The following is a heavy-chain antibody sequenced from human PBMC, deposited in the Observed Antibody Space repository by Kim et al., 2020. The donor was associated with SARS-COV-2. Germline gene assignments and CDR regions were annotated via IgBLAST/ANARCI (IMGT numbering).Heavy chain of an antibody. CDR2: INGGSRLI. Sequence: GGSLRLSCAASGFTFNTYGMNWVRQAPGKGLEWISYINGGSRLIQYADSVKGRFTISRDNARNSLYLQMNSLGDGDTAVYYCARDGYQRFDFWGQGTLVT. CDR3: ARDGYQRFDF. CDR1: GFTFNTYG. D-gene: IGHD5-12*01. J-gene: IGHJ4*02. V-gene: IGHV3-48*02.